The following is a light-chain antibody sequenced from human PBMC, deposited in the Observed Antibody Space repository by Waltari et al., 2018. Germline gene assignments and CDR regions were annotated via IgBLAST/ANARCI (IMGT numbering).Light chain of an antibody. Sequence: EIVLTQSPGTLSLSPGERATLSCRASQSVNNYLAWFQQNPCQGPRLLLHGASSRATGIPNKIRGKGAGTDFTFTNSGLEPQDFAVYYCQQYSSSPLTFGPGTKVDIK. CDR1: QSVNNY. CDR3: QQYSSSPLT. V-gene: IGKV3-20*01. J-gene: IGKJ3*01. CDR2: GAS.